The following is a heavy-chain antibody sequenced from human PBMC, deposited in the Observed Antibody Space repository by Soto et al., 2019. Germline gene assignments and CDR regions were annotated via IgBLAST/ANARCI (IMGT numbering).Heavy chain of an antibody. D-gene: IGHD1-20*01. CDR3: ARSIRGPRRFNGMDV. CDR1: GFSLTSPGMC. CDR2: IERDDDDK. Sequence: VSGPTLVNPTETRTLTCTFSGFSLTSPGMCVSWIRQSPGKALEWLALIERDDDDKYYSTSLKTRLTISKDTRKNQVVLTMANMEPADTATYYCARSIRGPRRFNGMDVWGQGTTVTVSS. V-gene: IGHV2-70*13. J-gene: IGHJ6*02.